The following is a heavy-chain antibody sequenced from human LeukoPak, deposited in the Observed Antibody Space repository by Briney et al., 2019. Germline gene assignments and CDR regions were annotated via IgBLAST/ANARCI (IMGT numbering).Heavy chain of an antibody. CDR1: GISFNSYA. CDR3: AKLPREYCSSTSGPNWFDT. D-gene: IGHD2-2*01. Sequence: PGRSLRLSCAASGISFNSYAMHWVRQAPGKGLEWVAVITFDGSNKYYGDSGKGRFTISRDNSKNTLYLQMNSLRAEDTAVYYCAKLPREYCSSTSGPNWFDTWGQGTLVTESS. J-gene: IGHJ5*02. V-gene: IGHV3-30*18. CDR2: ITFDGSNK.